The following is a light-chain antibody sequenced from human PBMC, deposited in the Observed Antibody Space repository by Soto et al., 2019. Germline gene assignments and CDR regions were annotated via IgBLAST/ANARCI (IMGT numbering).Light chain of an antibody. CDR3: QQCGSSPWT. J-gene: IGKJ1*01. CDR2: AAS. V-gene: IGKV3-20*01. CDR1: QSVSSY. Sequence: EIVLTQSPATLSFSPGERATLSCRASQSVSSYLAWYQQKPGQAPRLLIYAASSRATGIPDRFSGGGSGTDCTLTISRLETEDFAVYYCQQCGSSPWTFGQGTKVDIK.